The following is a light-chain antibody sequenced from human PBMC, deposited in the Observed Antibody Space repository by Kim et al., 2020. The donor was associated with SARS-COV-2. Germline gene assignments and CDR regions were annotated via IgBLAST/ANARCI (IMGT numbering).Light chain of an antibody. J-gene: IGLJ3*02. V-gene: IGLV3-19*01. CDR3: KSRDSSGSHLV. Sequence: SSELTQDPAVSVALGQTVRITCQGDSLRTYYASWYQQKPGQAPVLVMYPKSSRPSGIPDRFSGSTSGNTASLTITGAQAEDEADYYCKSRDSSGSHLVFG. CDR1: SLRTYY. CDR2: PKS.